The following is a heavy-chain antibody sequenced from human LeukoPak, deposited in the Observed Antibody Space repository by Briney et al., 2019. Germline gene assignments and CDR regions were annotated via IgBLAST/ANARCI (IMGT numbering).Heavy chain of an antibody. D-gene: IGHD1-14*01. CDR3: ARVPGGALNWFDP. J-gene: IGHJ5*02. CDR2: INHSGST. Sequence: SETLSLTCAVYGGSFSGYYWSWIRQPPGKGLEWIGEINHSGSTNYNPSLKSRVTISVDTSKNQFSLKLSSVTAADTAVYYCARVPGGALNWFDPWGQGTLVTVSP. CDR1: GGSFSGYY. V-gene: IGHV4-34*01.